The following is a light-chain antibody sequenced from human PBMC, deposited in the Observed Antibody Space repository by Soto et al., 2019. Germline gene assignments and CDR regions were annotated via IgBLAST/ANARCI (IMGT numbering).Light chain of an antibody. CDR3: QQYVNYPRT. Sequence: IQKTPSPSSLSASVGDQITITCPARQDIREYLAWFQQKPGKAPKSLIYAASTLQPGVPSKFSGSGSGTDFTLTISSLQPEDFATYYCQQYVNYPRTFGQGTTVEIK. CDR1: QDIREY. J-gene: IGKJ1*01. V-gene: IGKV1-16*02. CDR2: AAS.